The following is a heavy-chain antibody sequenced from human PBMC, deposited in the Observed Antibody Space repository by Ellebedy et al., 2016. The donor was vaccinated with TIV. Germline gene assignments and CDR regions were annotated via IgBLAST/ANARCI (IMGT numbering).Heavy chain of an antibody. V-gene: IGHV4-59*01. CDR3: ARTKAVAGTFCFDY. CDR1: GGSISSYY. D-gene: IGHD6-13*01. J-gene: IGHJ4*02. Sequence: SETLSLTCTVSGGSISSYYWSWIRQPPGKGLEWIGHIFYSGSTHYNPSLKSRVTISLDTSKNQFSLKLSSVTAADTAVYYCARTKAVAGTFCFDYWGQGTLVPVSS. CDR2: IFYSGST.